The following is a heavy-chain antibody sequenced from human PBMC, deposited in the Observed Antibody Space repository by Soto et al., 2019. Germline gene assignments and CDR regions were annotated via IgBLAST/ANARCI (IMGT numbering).Heavy chain of an antibody. CDR3: AKSGGAFVVVVAATSWKYGQDV. V-gene: IGHV3-23*01. J-gene: IGHJ6*02. D-gene: IGHD2-15*01. CDR2: ISSSGDST. Sequence: EGQLLESGGGLIQPGGSLRLSCAASGFRYSSYAMNWVRQAPGRGLEWVSGISSSGDSTSLADSVKGRFAISRDNSKNTLYLQMSSLRGADTAVYYCAKSGGAFVVVVAATSWKYGQDVWGQGTTVTV. CDR1: GFRYSSYA.